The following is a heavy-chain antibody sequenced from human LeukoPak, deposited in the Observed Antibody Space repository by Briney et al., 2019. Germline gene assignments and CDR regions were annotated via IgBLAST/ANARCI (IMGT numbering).Heavy chain of an antibody. J-gene: IGHJ5*02. CDR1: GFTFSSYA. D-gene: IGHD2-2*01. CDR3: ANPHCSSTSCYWFDP. Sequence: GGSLRLSXAASGFTFSSYAMIWVRQAPGKGLEWVSTITGSGSSTYYADSVEGRFTISRDNSKNTLYLQMDSLTAEDTAVYYCANPHCSSTSCYWFDPWGQGTLVTVSS. V-gene: IGHV3-23*01. CDR2: ITGSGSST.